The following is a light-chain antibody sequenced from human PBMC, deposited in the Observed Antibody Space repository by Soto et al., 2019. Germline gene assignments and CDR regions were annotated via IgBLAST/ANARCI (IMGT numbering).Light chain of an antibody. CDR2: LGS. V-gene: IGKV2-28*01. J-gene: IGKJ1*01. CDR1: QSLLHSNGYNY. Sequence: DIVMTQSPLSLPVTPGEPASISCRSSQSLLHSNGYNYLDWYLQKPGQSPQLLIYLGSNRASGVPDRFSGSGSGTDFTLKITRLEAQPVGVYSCMQAIQTPQTFGQGTKVDI. CDR3: MQAIQTPQT.